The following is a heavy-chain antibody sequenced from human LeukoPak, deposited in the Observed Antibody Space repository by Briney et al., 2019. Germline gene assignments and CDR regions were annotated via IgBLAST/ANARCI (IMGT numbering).Heavy chain of an antibody. V-gene: IGHV3-30-3*01. J-gene: IGHJ4*02. D-gene: IGHD3-3*01. CDR1: GLTFRSYW. Sequence: GGSLRLSCTASGLTFRSYWMTWVRQAPGKGLEWVAVISYDGSNKYYADSVKGRFTISRDNSKNTLYLQMNSLRAEDTAVYYCARGGTDVLRFLEWLLLFDYWGQGTLVTVSS. CDR3: ARGGTDVLRFLEWLLLFDY. CDR2: ISYDGSNK.